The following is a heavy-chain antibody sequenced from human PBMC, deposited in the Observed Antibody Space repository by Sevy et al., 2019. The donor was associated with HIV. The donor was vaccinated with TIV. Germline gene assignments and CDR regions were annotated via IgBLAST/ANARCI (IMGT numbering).Heavy chain of an antibody. J-gene: IGHJ4*02. CDR1: GYSFPGYY. V-gene: IGHV1-2*02. D-gene: IGHD2-15*01. Sequence: ASVKVYCKTSGYSFPGYYIHWVRQAPGQGLQWMGWINPKSGGTNYAQNFQGRVTMTSDTSISTAYMELRRLRSDDTAVYYCARDLRPFDIVITTPISGPADYWGQGTLVTVSS. CDR3: ARDLRPFDIVITTPISGPADY. CDR2: INPKSGGT.